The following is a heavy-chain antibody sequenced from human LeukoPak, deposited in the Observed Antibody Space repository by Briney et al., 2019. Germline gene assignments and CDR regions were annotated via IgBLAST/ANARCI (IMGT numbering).Heavy chain of an antibody. J-gene: IGHJ4*02. CDR2: INPNSGGT. V-gene: IGHV1-2*02. Sequence: ASVKVSCKASGYTFTGYYMHWERQAPGQGLEWMGWINPNSGGTNYAQKFQGRVTMTRDTSISTAYMELSRLRSDDTAVYYCARVRSSSWYEAYYFDYWGQGTLVTVSS. CDR1: GYTFTGYY. D-gene: IGHD6-13*01. CDR3: ARVRSSSWYEAYYFDY.